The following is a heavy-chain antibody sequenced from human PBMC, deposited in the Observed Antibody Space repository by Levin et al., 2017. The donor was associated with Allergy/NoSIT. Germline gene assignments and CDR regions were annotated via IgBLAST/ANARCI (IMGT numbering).Heavy chain of an antibody. D-gene: IGHD2-15*01. J-gene: IGHJ4*02. CDR3: ARREVAATLAHFDY. CDR2: VYYSGST. Sequence: SETLSLTCTVSGVSISSTDYYWAWIRQPPGKGLEWIGNVYYSGSTHYNPSLKSRVTMSVDTSKNQFSLKLNSVTAADTAVYYCARREVAATLAHFDYWGQGTLVTVSS. V-gene: IGHV4-39*01. CDR1: GVSISSTDYY.